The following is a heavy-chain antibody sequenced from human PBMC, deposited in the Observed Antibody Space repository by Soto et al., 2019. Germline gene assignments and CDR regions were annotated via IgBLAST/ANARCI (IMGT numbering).Heavy chain of an antibody. CDR3: ARGRDGDGYNWFDY. CDR1: GGTFSSYA. CDR2: IIPIFGTA. D-gene: IGHD5-12*01. V-gene: IGHV1-69*06. Sequence: ASVKVSCKASGGTFSSYAISWVRQAPGQGLEWMGGIIPIFGTANYAQKFQGRVTITADKSTSTAYMELSSLRSEDTAVYYCARGRDGDGYNWFDYWGQGTLVTVSS. J-gene: IGHJ4*02.